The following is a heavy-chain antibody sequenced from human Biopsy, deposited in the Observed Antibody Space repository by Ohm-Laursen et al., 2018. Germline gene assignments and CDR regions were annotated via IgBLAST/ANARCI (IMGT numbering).Heavy chain of an antibody. Sequence: TLSLTCTVSGGPFTGHYWTWIRQPPGKGMEWIGHISHTGYTGYKSSLKSRVTISLDTSRKHFSLRLTSLAAADTAVYYCARGSNEYGGLYFPHWGQGTLVTVSS. CDR2: ISHTGYT. J-gene: IGHJ1*01. D-gene: IGHD4-23*01. V-gene: IGHV4-59*11. CDR3: ARGSNEYGGLYFPH. CDR1: GGPFTGHY.